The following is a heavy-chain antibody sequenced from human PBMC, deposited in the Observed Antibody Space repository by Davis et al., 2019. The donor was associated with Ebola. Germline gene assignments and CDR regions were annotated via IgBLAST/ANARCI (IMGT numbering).Heavy chain of an antibody. V-gene: IGHV3-53*01. CDR1: GFTVSSNY. D-gene: IGHD3-22*01. CDR3: TRGYYYRSSGYNYVNDY. CDR2: IYSGGST. Sequence: GGSLRLSCAASGFTVSSNYMSWVRQAPGKGLEWVSVIYSGGSTYYADSVKGRFTISRDNSKNTLYLQMNSLRAEDTAVYYCTRGYYYRSSGYNYVNDYWGQGTLVTVSS. J-gene: IGHJ4*02.